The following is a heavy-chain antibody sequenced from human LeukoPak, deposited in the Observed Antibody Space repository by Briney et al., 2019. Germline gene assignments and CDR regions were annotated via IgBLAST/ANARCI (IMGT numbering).Heavy chain of an antibody. CDR3: ARALSGGSYFDALDY. V-gene: IGHV1-69*13. J-gene: IGHJ4*02. CDR1: GGTFSSYA. Sequence: LVKVSCKASGGTFSSYAISWVRQAPGQGLEWMGGIIPIFGTANYAQKFQGRVTITADESTSTAYMELSSLRSEDTAVYYCARALSGGSYFDALDYWGQGTLVTVSS. CDR2: IIPIFGTA. D-gene: IGHD2-15*01.